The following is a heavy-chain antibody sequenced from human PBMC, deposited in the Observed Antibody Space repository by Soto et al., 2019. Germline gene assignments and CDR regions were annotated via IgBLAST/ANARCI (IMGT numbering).Heavy chain of an antibody. CDR3: ARVLVATTGMYYFDC. V-gene: IGHV1-46*03. J-gene: IGHJ4*02. Sequence: GASVKVSCKAFGYTFTSADINWVRQTTGQGLEWMGLINPNGGSTSYAQKFQGRVTMTRDTSTSTVYMELSSLRSEDTAVYYCARVLVATTGMYYFDCWGQGTLVTVSS. CDR1: GYTFTSAD. CDR2: INPNGGST. D-gene: IGHD5-12*01.